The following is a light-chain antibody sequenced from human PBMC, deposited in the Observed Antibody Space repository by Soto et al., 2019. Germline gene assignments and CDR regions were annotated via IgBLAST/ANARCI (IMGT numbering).Light chain of an antibody. Sequence: QAVVAQESSLTVSPGGTVTLTCASSTGAVTSGHYPNWFQQKPGHAPRALIYSTSHRHSWTPARFSGSLLGGKAALTLSGAQPEDEAEYSCLLYYAGAWVFGGGTKLTVL. CDR3: LLYYAGAWV. J-gene: IGLJ3*02. CDR1: TGAVTSGHY. V-gene: IGLV7-43*01. CDR2: STS.